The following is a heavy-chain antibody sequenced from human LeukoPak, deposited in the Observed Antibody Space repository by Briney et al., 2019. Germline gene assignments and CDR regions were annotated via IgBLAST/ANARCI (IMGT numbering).Heavy chain of an antibody. CDR1: GFTFSSYS. Sequence: GGSLRLSCAASGFTFSSYSMNWVRQAPGKGLDWVSSISTSSSYIYYADSVKGRFTVSRDNARNSLYLQMNSLRAEDTAVYYCTRDEEVTSATTSYFQHWGQGTLVTVSS. J-gene: IGHJ1*01. D-gene: IGHD1-1*01. CDR3: TRDEEVTSATTSYFQH. V-gene: IGHV3-21*01. CDR2: ISTSSSYI.